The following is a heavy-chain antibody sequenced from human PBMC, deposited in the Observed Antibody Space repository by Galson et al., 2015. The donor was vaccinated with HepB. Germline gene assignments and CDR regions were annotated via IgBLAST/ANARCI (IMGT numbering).Heavy chain of an antibody. Sequence: SLRLSCAASASGFIFSSYAMHWVRQAPGKGLEWVAVISYDGSNKYHADSVKGRFTISRDNAKNTLYLQMNSLRAEDTAVYYCARSGVPGSKQYYYGMDVWGQGTTVTVSS. V-gene: IGHV3-30*04. D-gene: IGHD2-2*01. CDR1: GFIFSSYA. J-gene: IGHJ6*02. CDR3: ARSGVPGSKQYYYGMDV. CDR2: ISYDGSNK.